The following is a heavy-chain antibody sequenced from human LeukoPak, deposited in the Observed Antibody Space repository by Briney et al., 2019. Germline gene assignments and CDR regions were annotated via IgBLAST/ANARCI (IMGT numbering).Heavy chain of an antibody. J-gene: IGHJ5*02. Sequence: ASVKVSCKASGYIFTSYGISWVRQAPGQGLEWMGWISTEKGNTNYAQRLQGRVTMTRDTSTSTAYMELRSLKSDDTAVYSCARDIQWRFDPWGQGTLVTVSS. CDR1: GYIFTSYG. D-gene: IGHD2-8*01. CDR2: ISTEKGNT. V-gene: IGHV1-18*01. CDR3: ARDIQWRFDP.